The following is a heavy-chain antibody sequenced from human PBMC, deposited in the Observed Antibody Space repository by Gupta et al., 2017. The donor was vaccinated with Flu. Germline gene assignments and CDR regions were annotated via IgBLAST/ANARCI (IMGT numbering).Heavy chain of an antibody. Sequence: IFGTANYAQKFQGRVTITADESTSTAYMELSSLRSEDTAVYYCASLGYCSSTSCLNFDYWGQGTLVTVSS. CDR2: IFGTA. V-gene: IGHV1-69*01. D-gene: IGHD2-2*01. J-gene: IGHJ4*02. CDR3: ASLGYCSSTSCLNFDY.